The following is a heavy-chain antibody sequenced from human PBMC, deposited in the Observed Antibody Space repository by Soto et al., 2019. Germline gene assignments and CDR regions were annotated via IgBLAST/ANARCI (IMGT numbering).Heavy chain of an antibody. CDR2: IIPILGIA. CDR3: ARGGVTRSYYYYYMDV. V-gene: IGHV1-69*02. D-gene: IGHD4-17*01. CDR1: GGTFSSYT. Sequence: ASVKVSCKASGGTFSSYTISWVRQAPGQGLEWMGRIIPILGIANYAQKFQGRVTITADKSTSTAYMELSSLRSEDTAVYYCARGGVTRSYYYYYMDVWGKGTTVTVSS. J-gene: IGHJ6*03.